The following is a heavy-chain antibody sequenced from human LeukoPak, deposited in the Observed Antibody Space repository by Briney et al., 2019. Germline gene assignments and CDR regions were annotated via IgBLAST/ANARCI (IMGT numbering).Heavy chain of an antibody. D-gene: IGHD2-21*01. CDR2: VDPEDGET. V-gene: IGHV1-69-2*01. CDR1: GYTFTDYY. CDR3: ATAEGTSAIFAGGKNWFDP. J-gene: IGHJ5*02. Sequence: GASVKISCKASGYTFTDYYMHWVQQAPGKGLEWMGRVDPEDGETVYAEKFQGRVTITADTSTDTAYMELSSLRSEDTAVYYCATAEGTSAIFAGGKNWFDPWGQGTLVTVSS.